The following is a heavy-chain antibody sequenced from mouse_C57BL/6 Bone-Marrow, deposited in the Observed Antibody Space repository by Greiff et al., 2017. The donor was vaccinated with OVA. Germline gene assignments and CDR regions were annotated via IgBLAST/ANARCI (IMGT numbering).Heavy chain of an antibody. D-gene: IGHD3-2*01. CDR2: IYPGSGST. CDR1: GYTFTSYW. V-gene: IGHV1-55*01. CDR3: ARPGIRQGDY. Sequence: VQLQQSGAELVKPGASVKMSCKASGYTFTSYWITWVKQRPGQGLEWIGDIYPGSGSTNYNDKFKSKATLTVDTSSSTAYMQLSSLTSEDSAVYYCARPGIRQGDYWGQGTTLTVSS. J-gene: IGHJ2*01.